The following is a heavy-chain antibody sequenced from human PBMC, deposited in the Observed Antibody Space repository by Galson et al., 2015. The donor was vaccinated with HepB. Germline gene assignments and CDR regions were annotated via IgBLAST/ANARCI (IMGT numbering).Heavy chain of an antibody. CDR3: VRNKGLVDTAMGYGMDV. V-gene: IGHV3-11*06. Sequence: SLRLSCAASGFTFSDYYMSWIRQAPGKGLEWVSYISSSSYTNYADSVKGRFIISRDNSRNTLYLQTNSLRAEDTAVYYCVRNKGLVDTAMGYGMDVWGQGTLVTVSS. D-gene: IGHD5-18*01. CDR2: ISSSSYT. CDR1: GFTFSDYY. J-gene: IGHJ6*02.